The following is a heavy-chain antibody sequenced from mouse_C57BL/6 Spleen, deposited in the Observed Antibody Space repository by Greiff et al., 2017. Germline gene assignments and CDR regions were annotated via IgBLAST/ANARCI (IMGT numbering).Heavy chain of an antibody. J-gene: IGHJ4*01. V-gene: IGHV5-17*01. Sequence: DVKLVESGGGLVKPGGSLKLSCAASGFTFSDYGMHWVRQAPEKGLEWVAYISSGSSTIYYADTVKGRFTISRDNAKNNLFLQMTSLRSEDTAMYYCAREDYGSSSPYYAMDYWGQGTSVTVSS. CDR3: AREDYGSSSPYYAMDY. CDR2: ISSGSSTI. CDR1: GFTFSDYG. D-gene: IGHD1-1*01.